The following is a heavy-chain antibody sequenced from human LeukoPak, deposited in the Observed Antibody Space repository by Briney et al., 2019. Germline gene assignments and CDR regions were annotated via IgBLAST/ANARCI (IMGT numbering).Heavy chain of an antibody. Sequence: GASVKVPCKASGYTFTGYYMHWVRQAPGQGLEWMGWINPNSGGTNYAQKFQGRVTMTRDTSISTAYMELSRLRSDDTAVYYCARDSKQQLVRWFDPWGQGTLVTVSS. D-gene: IGHD6-13*01. CDR3: ARDSKQQLVRWFDP. CDR1: GYTFTGYY. V-gene: IGHV1-2*02. J-gene: IGHJ5*02. CDR2: INPNSGGT.